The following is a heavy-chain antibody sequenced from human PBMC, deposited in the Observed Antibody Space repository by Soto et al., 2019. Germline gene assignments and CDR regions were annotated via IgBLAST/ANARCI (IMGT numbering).Heavy chain of an antibody. Sequence: GSLRLSCAASGFTLSSYWMHWVRQAPGKGLVWVSRINRDGSSTSYADSVKGRFTISRDDAKNTLYLQMNSLRAEDTAVYYCASDFTGPHDCWGQGTLVTVSS. CDR1: GFTLSSYW. J-gene: IGHJ4*02. V-gene: IGHV3-74*01. CDR3: ASDFTGPHDC. CDR2: INRDGSST. D-gene: IGHD3-9*01.